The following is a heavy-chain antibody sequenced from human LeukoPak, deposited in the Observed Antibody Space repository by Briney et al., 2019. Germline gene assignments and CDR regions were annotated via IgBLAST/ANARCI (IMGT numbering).Heavy chain of an antibody. Sequence: AGGSLRLSCAASGFTVSSNYMSWVRQAPGKGLEWVSVISGSGGSTYYADSVKGRFTISRDNSKNTLYLQMNSLRAEDTAVYYCAKAETYYYDNSGYIDYWGQGTLVTVSS. D-gene: IGHD3-22*01. V-gene: IGHV3-23*01. CDR3: AKAETYYYDNSGYIDY. J-gene: IGHJ4*02. CDR2: ISGSGGST. CDR1: GFTVSSNY.